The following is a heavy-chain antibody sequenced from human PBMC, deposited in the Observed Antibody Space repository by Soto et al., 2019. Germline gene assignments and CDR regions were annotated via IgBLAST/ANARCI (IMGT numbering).Heavy chain of an antibody. CDR3: ARAGSSSSQRYFQH. CDR2: INSDGSST. J-gene: IGHJ1*01. D-gene: IGHD6-13*01. Sequence: GGSLRLSCAASGFTFSSYWMHWVRQAPGKGLVWVSRINSDGSSTSYADSVKGRFTISRDNAKNTLYLQMNSLRAEDTAVYYCARAGSSSSQRYFQHWGQGTLVTVSS. V-gene: IGHV3-74*01. CDR1: GFTFSSYW.